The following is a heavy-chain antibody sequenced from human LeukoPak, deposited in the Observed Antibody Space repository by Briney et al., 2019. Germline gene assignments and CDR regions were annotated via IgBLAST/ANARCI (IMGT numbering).Heavy chain of an antibody. CDR2: ISAYNGNT. CDR1: GGTFSSYA. CDR3: AREDYGGDNWFDP. J-gene: IGHJ5*02. Sequence: ASVKVSCKASGGTFSSYAISWVRQAPGQGLEWMGWISAYNGNTNYAQKLQGRVTMTTDTSTSTAYMELRSLRSDDTAVYYCAREDYGGDNWFDPWGQGTLVTVSS. D-gene: IGHD4-23*01. V-gene: IGHV1-18*01.